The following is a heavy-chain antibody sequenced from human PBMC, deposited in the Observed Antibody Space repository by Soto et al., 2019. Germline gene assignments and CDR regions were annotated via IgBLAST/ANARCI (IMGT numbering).Heavy chain of an antibody. J-gene: IGHJ3*02. CDR3: ARGFGYSDAFDI. Sequence: QVQLQESGPGLVKPSETLSLTCTVSGGSVSSGSYYWSWIRQPPGKGLEWIGYIYYSGSTNYNPSLKSRVTISVDTSKNQFSLKLSSVTAADTAVYYCARGFGYSDAFDIWGQGTMVTVSS. CDR1: GGSVSSGSYY. V-gene: IGHV4-61*01. CDR2: IYYSGST. D-gene: IGHD3-22*01.